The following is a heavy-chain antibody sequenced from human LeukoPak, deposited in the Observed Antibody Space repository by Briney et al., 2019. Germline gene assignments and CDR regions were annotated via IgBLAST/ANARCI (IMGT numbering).Heavy chain of an antibody. CDR2: IYPGDSDT. CDR3: ARLTAAMFSGYYYMDV. D-gene: IGHD2-2*01. J-gene: IGHJ6*03. V-gene: IGHV5-51*01. CDR1: GYSFINYW. Sequence: GESLKISXKGSGYSFINYWIGWVRQMPGKGLEWMGIIYPGDSDTRYSPSFQGQVTISADKSISTAYLQWSSLKASDTAMYYCARLTAAMFSGYYYMDVWGKGTTVTVSS.